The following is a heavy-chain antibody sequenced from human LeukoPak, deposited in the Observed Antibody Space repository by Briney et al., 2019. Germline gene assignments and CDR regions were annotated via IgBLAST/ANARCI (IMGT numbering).Heavy chain of an antibody. D-gene: IGHD3-22*01. J-gene: IGHJ4*02. V-gene: IGHV3-48*01. Sequence: GGSLRLSCAASGFTFSSYSMTWVRQAPGKGLEWVSYISLSSSAIYYADSVKGRFTISRDNAKNSLYLQMNSLRAEDTAVYYCARNFYYDSSGYTGYFDYWGQGTLVTVSS. CDR3: ARNFYYDSSGYTGYFDY. CDR2: ISLSSSAI. CDR1: GFTFSSYS.